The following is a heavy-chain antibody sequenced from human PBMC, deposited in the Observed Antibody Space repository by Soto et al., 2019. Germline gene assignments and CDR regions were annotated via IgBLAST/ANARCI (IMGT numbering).Heavy chain of an antibody. CDR1: GFSFYAYG. D-gene: IGHD4-4*01. J-gene: IGHJ6*02. Sequence: PGGSLRLSCAGSGFSFYAYGMHWVRQAPGKGLEWLTTVSFDSKNKYYIDSVEGRFTISRDNSKNMLFLQMNSLRHEDTAVYYCAKESVETSYSYYGMDVWGPGTTVTVSS. CDR3: AKESVETSYSYYGMDV. V-gene: IGHV3-30*18. CDR2: VSFDSKNK.